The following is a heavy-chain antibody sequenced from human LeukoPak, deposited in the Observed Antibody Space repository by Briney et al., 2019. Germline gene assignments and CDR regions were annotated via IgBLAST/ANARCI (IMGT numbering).Heavy chain of an antibody. D-gene: IGHD1-26*01. Sequence: ASVKVSCKASGNTFTMYSIHWVRQAPGQGLEWMGMINPSDGATTYAQRFQGRVTMTRDMSTTTVYMDLRSLRSEYTAVYFCAGEQREGLSGSLGGLFASYYTYYYMDVWGRGTTVTVSS. V-gene: IGHV1-46*01. CDR3: AGEQREGLSGSLGGLFASYYTYYYMDV. CDR2: INPSDGAT. CDR1: GNTFTMYS. J-gene: IGHJ6*03.